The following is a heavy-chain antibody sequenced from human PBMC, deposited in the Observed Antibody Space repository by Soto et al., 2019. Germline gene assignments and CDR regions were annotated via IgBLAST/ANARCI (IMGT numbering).Heavy chain of an antibody. V-gene: IGHV1-3*01. Sequence: ASVKLSCKDSGYTFTSYAMHWVRQAPKQRLEWMGWINAGNGNTKYSQKFQGRVTITRDTSASTAYMELSSLRSEDTAVYYCARVSSRYCSGGSCYSDYYYYYYMDVWGKGTTVTVSS. CDR1: GYTFTSYA. CDR2: INAGNGNT. J-gene: IGHJ6*03. CDR3: ARVSSRYCSGGSCYSDYYYYYYMDV. D-gene: IGHD2-15*01.